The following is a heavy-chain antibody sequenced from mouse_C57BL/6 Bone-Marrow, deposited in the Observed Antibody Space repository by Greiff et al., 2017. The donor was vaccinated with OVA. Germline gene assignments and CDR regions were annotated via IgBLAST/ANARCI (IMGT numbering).Heavy chain of an antibody. CDR1: EYEFPSHD. D-gene: IGHD2-2*01. CDR3: ARRVTTSYWYFDV. J-gene: IGHJ1*03. V-gene: IGHV5-2*01. CDR2: INSDGGST. Sequence: EVKLVESGGGLVQPGESLKLSCESNEYEFPSHDMSWVRKTPEKRLELVAAINSDGGSTYYPDTMERRFIISRDNTKKTLYLQMSSLRSEVTALYYCARRVTTSYWYFDVWGTGTTVTVSS.